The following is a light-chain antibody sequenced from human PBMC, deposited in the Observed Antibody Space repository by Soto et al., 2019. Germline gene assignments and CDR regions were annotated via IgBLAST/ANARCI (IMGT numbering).Light chain of an antibody. CDR2: AAS. CDR3: LQYNKWLLT. J-gene: IGKJ4*01. CDR1: QTVLTN. Sequence: EIVLTQSPGTLSLSPGERATLSCRADQTVLTNLAWYQQKPGQAPRLLIYAASTRAADIPTRFSGSRSGTELSLPIRSLQSADFAIYYCLQYNKWLLTFGGGTQLEI. V-gene: IGKV3-15*01.